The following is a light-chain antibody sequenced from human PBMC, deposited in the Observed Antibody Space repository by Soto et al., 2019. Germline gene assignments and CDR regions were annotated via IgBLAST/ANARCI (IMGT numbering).Light chain of an antibody. CDR2: GAS. V-gene: IGKV3-15*01. CDR1: QSVSSK. J-gene: IGKJ1*01. Sequence: EIVLTQSPVTLSVSPGDRATLSCRASQSVSSKLAWYHQKTGQAPRILIYGASTRATGIPDRLSGSGSGTEFTLTINSLQSEDFAIYYCQQYNDRPRTFGQGTKVDIK. CDR3: QQYNDRPRT.